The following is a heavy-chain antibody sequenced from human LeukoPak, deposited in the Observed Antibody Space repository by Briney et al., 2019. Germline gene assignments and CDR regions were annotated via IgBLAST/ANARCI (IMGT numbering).Heavy chain of an antibody. D-gene: IGHD3-22*01. CDR1: GGSISGYY. CDR2: IYYSGST. Sequence: SETLSLTCTVSGGSISGYYWSWIRQPPGKGLECIGYIYYSGSTNYNPSLRSRVTISVDRSKNQFSLRLSSVTAADTAVYHCATYVSSGKFDYWGQGTLVTVSS. J-gene: IGHJ4*02. CDR3: ATYVSSGKFDY. V-gene: IGHV4-59*01.